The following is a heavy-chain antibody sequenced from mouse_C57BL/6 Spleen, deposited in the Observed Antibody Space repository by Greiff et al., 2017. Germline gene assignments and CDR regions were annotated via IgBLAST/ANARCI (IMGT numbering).Heavy chain of an antibody. CDR3: ARVIYYGSRGDY. D-gene: IGHD1-1*01. J-gene: IGHJ2*01. CDR2: INPGSGGT. Sequence: QVQLQQSGAELVRPGTSVKVSCKASGYAFTNYLIEWVKQRPGQGLEWIGVINPGSGGTNYNEKFKGKATLTADKSSSTAYMQLSSLTSEDSAVYFCARVIYYGSRGDYWGQGTTLTVSS. CDR1: GYAFTNYL. V-gene: IGHV1-54*01.